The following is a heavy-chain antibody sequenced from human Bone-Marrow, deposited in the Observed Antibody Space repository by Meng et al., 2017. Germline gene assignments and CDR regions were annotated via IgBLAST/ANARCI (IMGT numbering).Heavy chain of an antibody. J-gene: IGHJ4*02. D-gene: IGHD3-10*01. CDR2: ISAYNGNT. V-gene: IGHV1-18*04. CDR3: ARGAWVRGVSHNDY. Sequence: HVQLVQSGAEVKKPGASVKVSCKASGYTFTSYYMHWVRQAPGQGLEWMGWISAYNGNTNYAQKLQGRVTMTTDTSTSTAYMELRSLRSDDTAVYYCARGAWVRGVSHNDYWGQGTLVTVSS. CDR1: GYTFTSYY.